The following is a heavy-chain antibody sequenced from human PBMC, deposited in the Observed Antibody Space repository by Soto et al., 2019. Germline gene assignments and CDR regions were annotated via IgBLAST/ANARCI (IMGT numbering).Heavy chain of an antibody. CDR1: GDSMTKYY. J-gene: IGHJ4*02. D-gene: IGHD1-26*01. CDR3: ARTVGAAYYFDF. V-gene: IGHV4-4*07. Sequence: QVQLQESGTGLVKPSETLSLTCNVSGDSMTKYYWSWIRQPAGKGLEWIGRIYTSGSTNYNPSLKSRVTMSIDTSNKHFSLNLKSVTAADTAVYYCARTVGAAYYFDFWGQGALVTVSS. CDR2: IYTSGST.